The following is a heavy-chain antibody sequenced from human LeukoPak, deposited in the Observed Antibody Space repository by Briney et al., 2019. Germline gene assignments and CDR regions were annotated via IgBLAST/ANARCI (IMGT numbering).Heavy chain of an antibody. CDR3: ARTLRFLEWFDY. V-gene: IGHV4-31*03. J-gene: IGHJ4*02. CDR2: IYYSGST. Sequence: PSQTLSLTCTVSGGSISSGGYYWSWIRQHPGKGLEWIGYIYYSGSTYYNPSLKSRFTISVDTSKNQFSLKLSSVTAADTAVYYCARTLRFLEWFDYWGQGTLVTVSS. D-gene: IGHD3-3*01. CDR1: GGSISSGGYY.